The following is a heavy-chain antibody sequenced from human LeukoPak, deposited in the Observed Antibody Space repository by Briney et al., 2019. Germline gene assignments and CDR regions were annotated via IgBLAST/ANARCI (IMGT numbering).Heavy chain of an antibody. J-gene: IGHJ5*02. V-gene: IGHV3-21*01. D-gene: IGHD3-22*01. CDR2: ISSSSSYI. CDR3: ARDQGEYYYDSSGYLT. CDR1: GFXFSSYI. Sequence: PGGSLRLSCGASGFXFSSYIINWVRQAPGEGLEWVSSISSSSSYIYYADSVKGRFTISRDNSKNTLYLQMNSLRAEDTAVYYCARDQGEYYYDSSGYLTWGQGTLVTVSS.